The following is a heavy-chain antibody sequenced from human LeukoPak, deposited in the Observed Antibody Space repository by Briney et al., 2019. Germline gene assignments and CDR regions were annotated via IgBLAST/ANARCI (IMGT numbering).Heavy chain of an antibody. CDR1: GGSFSGYY. CDR3: ARGRMQQLGAFDI. CDR2: IYYSGST. D-gene: IGHD6-13*01. J-gene: IGHJ3*02. V-gene: IGHV4-59*01. Sequence: SETLSLTCAVYGGSFSGYYWSWIRQPPGKGLDWIGYIYYSGSTNYNPSLKSRVTISVDTSKNQFSLKLSSVTAADTAVYYCARGRMQQLGAFDIWGQGTMVTVSS.